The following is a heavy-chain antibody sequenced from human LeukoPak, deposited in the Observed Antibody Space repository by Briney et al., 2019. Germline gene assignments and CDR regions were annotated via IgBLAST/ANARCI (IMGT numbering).Heavy chain of an antibody. CDR1: GFTFDNYA. CDR2: ISWNSGNK. V-gene: IGHV3-9*01. CDR3: AKDIAAAGNFDY. J-gene: IGHJ4*02. Sequence: GGSLRLSCAASGFTFDNYAMHWVRQAPGKGLEWVSGISWNSGNKGYADSVKGRFTISRDNAKNSLYLQMNSLRAEDTALYYCAKDIAAAGNFDYWGRGTLVTVSS. D-gene: IGHD6-13*01.